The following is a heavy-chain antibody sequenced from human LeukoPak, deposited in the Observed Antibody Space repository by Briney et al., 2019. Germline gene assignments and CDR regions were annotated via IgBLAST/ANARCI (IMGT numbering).Heavy chain of an antibody. CDR1: GFSFSSYA. CDR3: ASRNGGRYFDY. Sequence: PGGSLRLSCAASGFSFSSYAMSWVRRSPGKGLEWVSTISTGGTTFYPDSVKGRFTISRDNSRNTLFLQMNSLRAEDTAVYYCASRNGGRYFDYWGQGTLVTVSS. CDR2: ISTGGTT. D-gene: IGHD3-16*01. J-gene: IGHJ4*02. V-gene: IGHV3-23*01.